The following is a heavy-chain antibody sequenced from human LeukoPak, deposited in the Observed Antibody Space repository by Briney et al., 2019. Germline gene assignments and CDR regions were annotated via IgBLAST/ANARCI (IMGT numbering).Heavy chain of an antibody. D-gene: IGHD1-14*01. CDR2: VYYHGGT. Sequence: SETLSLTCTVYGGSVRSGSYYWSWIRQPPGKGLEWIGYVYYHGGTNYNPSLKSRVTISVDTSKNQFSLKLTSVTAADTAVYYCARRVGTRDWYFDLWGRGTLVTVSS. CDR1: GGSVRSGSYY. CDR3: ARRVGTRDWYFDL. V-gene: IGHV4-61*01. J-gene: IGHJ2*01.